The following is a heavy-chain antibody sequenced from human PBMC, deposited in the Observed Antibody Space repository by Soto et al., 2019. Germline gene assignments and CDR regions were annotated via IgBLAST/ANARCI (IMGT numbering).Heavy chain of an antibody. Sequence: GGSLRLSCAASGFTVSSNYMSWVRQAPGKGLEWVSVIYSGGSTYYADSVKGRFTISRDNSKNTLYLQMNSLRAEDTAVYYCARDCPPGYYDFWSGPKRPPYYYYYMDVWGKGTTVTVSS. CDR2: IYSGGST. V-gene: IGHV3-66*01. D-gene: IGHD3-3*01. CDR3: ARDCPPGYYDFWSGPKRPPYYYYYMDV. J-gene: IGHJ6*03. CDR1: GFTVSSNY.